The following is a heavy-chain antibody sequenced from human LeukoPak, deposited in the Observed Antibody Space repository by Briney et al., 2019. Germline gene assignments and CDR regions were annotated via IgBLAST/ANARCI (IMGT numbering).Heavy chain of an antibody. CDR2: IYYSGST. V-gene: IGHV4-39*07. CDR3: ARATPGGRPYFDY. J-gene: IGHJ4*02. Sequence: SETLSLTCTVSGGSISSSSYYWGWIRQPPGKGLEWIGSIYYSGSTYYNPSLKSRVTISVDTSKNQFSLKLSSVTAADTAVYYCARATPGGRPYFDYWGQGTLVTVSS. D-gene: IGHD3-16*01. CDR1: GGSISSSSYY.